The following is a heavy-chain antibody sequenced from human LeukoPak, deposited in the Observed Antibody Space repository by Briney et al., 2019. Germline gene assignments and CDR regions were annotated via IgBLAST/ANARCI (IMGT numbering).Heavy chain of an antibody. D-gene: IGHD3-9*01. CDR2: ISSSSSYI. Sequence: GGSLRLSCAASGFTISSYSMNWVRQAPGKGLEWVSSISSSSSYIYYADSVKGRFTIFRDNAKNSLYLQMNSLRAEDTAVYYCARDVSPPAYYDILTGYHTTRNDAFDIWGQGTMVTVSS. V-gene: IGHV3-21*01. J-gene: IGHJ3*02. CDR3: ARDVSPPAYYDILTGYHTTRNDAFDI. CDR1: GFTISSYS.